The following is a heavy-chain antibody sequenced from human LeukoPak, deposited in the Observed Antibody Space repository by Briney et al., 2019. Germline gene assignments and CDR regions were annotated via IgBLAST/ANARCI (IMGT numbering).Heavy chain of an antibody. D-gene: IGHD3-3*01. CDR1: GFTFSSYG. J-gene: IGHJ4*02. CDR2: ISYDGSNK. CDR3: AKASGVVIIASSFDY. V-gene: IGHV3-30*18. Sequence: AGGSLRLSCAASGFTFSSYGMHWVRQAPGNGLEWVAVISYDGSNKYYADSVKGRFTISRDNSKNTLYLQMNTPRAEATDVYSCAKASGVVIIASSFDYWGQGTLVTVSS.